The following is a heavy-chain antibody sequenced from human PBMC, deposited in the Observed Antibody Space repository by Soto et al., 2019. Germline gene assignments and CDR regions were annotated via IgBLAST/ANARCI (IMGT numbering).Heavy chain of an antibody. CDR3: ARGGRVVPAAIAYYFDY. V-gene: IGHV4-34*01. CDR2: INHSGST. D-gene: IGHD2-2*02. Sequence: SETLSLTCAVYVGSFSGYYWSWIRQPPGKGLEWIGEINHSGSTNYNPSLKSRVTISVDTSKNQFSLKLSSVTAADTAVYYCARGGRVVPAAIAYYFDYWGQGTLVTAPQ. CDR1: VGSFSGYY. J-gene: IGHJ4*02.